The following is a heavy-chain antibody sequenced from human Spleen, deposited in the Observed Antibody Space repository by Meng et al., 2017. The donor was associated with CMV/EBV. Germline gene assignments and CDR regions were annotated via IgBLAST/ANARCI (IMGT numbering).Heavy chain of an antibody. J-gene: IGHJ4*02. CDR2: TNHRGST. CDR3: ARRSYYFDSSGYYSRPFDY. Sequence: SETLSLTCAVYGGSFSGYYWRWIRQPPGKGLEWIGETNHRGSTNYNTSLKSRVTISEDTSKNQFSLKLSSVTAADTAVYYCARRSYYFDSSGYYSRPFDYWGQGTLVTVSS. D-gene: IGHD3-22*01. CDR1: GGSFSGYY. V-gene: IGHV4-34*01.